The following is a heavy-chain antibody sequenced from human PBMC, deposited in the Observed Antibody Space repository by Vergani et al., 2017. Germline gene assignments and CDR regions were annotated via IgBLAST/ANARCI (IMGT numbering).Heavy chain of an antibody. V-gene: IGHV1-69*01. J-gene: IGHJ3*02. D-gene: IGHD2-15*01. CDR1: GGTFSSYD. CDR2: IIPIFGTE. CDR3: ARDRLRQGGGPRAFDI. Sequence: QVQLVQSGAEVKKPGSSVKVSCKASGGTFSSYDISWVRQAPGQGLEWMGGIIPIFGTENYAQKFQGRVTLTADESTSTAYMELSSLRSEATAVHYCARDRLRQGGGPRAFDIWGQGTMVTVSS.